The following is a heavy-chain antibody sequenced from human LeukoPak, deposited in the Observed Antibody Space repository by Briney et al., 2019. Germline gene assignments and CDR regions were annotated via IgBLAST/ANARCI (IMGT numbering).Heavy chain of an antibody. CDR3: ARDLSHRHLDY. Sequence: SETLSLTCTVSGGSISSSSYYWGWIRQPPGKGLEWIGSIYYSGSTYYNPSLKSRVTISVDTSKNQFSLKLSSVTAADTAVYYCARDLSHRHLDYWGQGTLVTVSS. J-gene: IGHJ4*02. V-gene: IGHV4-39*07. CDR2: IYYSGST. CDR1: GGSISSSSYY.